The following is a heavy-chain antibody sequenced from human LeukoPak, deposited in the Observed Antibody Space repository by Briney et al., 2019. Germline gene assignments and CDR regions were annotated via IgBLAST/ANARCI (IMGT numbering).Heavy chain of an antibody. Sequence: SETLSLTCTVSGGSISPYYWSWLRQPPGKGLEWIGYISYSGSTKNNPSLKSRVTISVDTSKNQFSLKLTSVTAADTAVYYCARDPTTVTKGLDIWGKGTMVTVSS. CDR2: ISYSGST. CDR1: GGSISPYY. D-gene: IGHD4-17*01. V-gene: IGHV4-59*01. CDR3: ARDPTTVTKGLDI. J-gene: IGHJ3*02.